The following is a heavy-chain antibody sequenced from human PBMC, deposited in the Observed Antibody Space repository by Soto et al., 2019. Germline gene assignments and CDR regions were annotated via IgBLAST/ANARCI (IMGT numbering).Heavy chain of an antibody. CDR2: INHSGST. CDR3: AGLRFLEWLFPLDY. V-gene: IGHV4-34*01. CDR1: GGSFSGYY. J-gene: IGHJ4*02. D-gene: IGHD3-3*01. Sequence: PSETLSLTCAVYGGSFSGYYWSWIRQPPGKGLEWIGEINHSGSTNYNPSLKSRVTISVDTSKNQFSLKLSSVTAADTAVYYCAGLRFLEWLFPLDYWGQGTLVTVSS.